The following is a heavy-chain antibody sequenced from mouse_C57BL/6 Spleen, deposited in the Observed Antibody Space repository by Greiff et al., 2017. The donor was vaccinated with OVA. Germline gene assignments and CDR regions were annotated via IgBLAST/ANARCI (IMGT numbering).Heavy chain of an antibody. D-gene: IGHD2-3*01. CDR3: ARRDGYYLLAMDY. CDR1: GYTFTSYW. J-gene: IGHJ4*01. Sequence: VQLQQPGAELVKPGASVKLSCKASGYTFTSYWMHWVKQRPGRGLEWIGRIDPNSGGTKYNEKFKSKATLTVDKSYSTAYMQLSSLTSENSAVYSCARRDGYYLLAMDYWGQGTSVTVSS. V-gene: IGHV1-72*01. CDR2: IDPNSGGT.